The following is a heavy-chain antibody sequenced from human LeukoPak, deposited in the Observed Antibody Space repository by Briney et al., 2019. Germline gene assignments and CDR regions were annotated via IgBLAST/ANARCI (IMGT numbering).Heavy chain of an antibody. CDR3: AKAGMIVVVPAASYYFDY. CDR1: GSTFSSYA. D-gene: IGHD2-2*01. V-gene: IGHV3-23*01. J-gene: IGHJ4*02. Sequence: GGSLRLSCAASGSTFSSYAMSWVRQAPGKGLEWVSAISGSGGSTYYADSVKGRFTISRDNSKNTLYLQMNSLRAEDTAVYYCAKAGMIVVVPAASYYFDYWGQGTLVTVSS. CDR2: ISGSGGST.